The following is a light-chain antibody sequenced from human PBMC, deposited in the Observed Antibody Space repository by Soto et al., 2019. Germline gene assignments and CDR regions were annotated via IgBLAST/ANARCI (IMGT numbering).Light chain of an antibody. Sequence: EIQMTHSKSSLSASLGDRVTITCRSSRTIDNYLNLYQQKQGRAPEXIVYATSSLQSGVPSRFTGGGSGTHLTLTISGLQPEDFATYVCQQSYNTPITFGQGTRLDIK. CDR1: RTIDNY. J-gene: IGKJ5*01. CDR2: ATS. CDR3: QQSYNTPIT. V-gene: IGKV1-39*01.